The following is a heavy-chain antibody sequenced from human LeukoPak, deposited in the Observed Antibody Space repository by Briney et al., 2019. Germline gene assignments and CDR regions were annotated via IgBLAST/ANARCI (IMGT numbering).Heavy chain of an antibody. Sequence: GEPLKISCKGSGYSFTSYWIGWVRQMPGKGLEWMGVIYGADYTTIYSPPFHGQITISADKSISTAYLQWTSLKASDTAMYYCARRPAGTRTFDYWGQGALVTVSS. CDR2: IYGADYTT. CDR1: GYSFTSYW. D-gene: IGHD1-7*01. V-gene: IGHV5-51*01. J-gene: IGHJ4*02. CDR3: ARRPAGTRTFDY.